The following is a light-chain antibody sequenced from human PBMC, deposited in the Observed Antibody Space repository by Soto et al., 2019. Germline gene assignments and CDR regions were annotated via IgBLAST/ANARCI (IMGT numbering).Light chain of an antibody. J-gene: IGLJ7*01. CDR1: SSNIGSNT. CDR2: SNN. Sequence: QSVLTQPPSASGTPGQRVTISCSGSSSNIGSNTVSWYQQFPGTAPKVLVYSNNQRPSGVPDRFSGSKSGSSASLAISGRQSEDEADYYCAAWDDRLNGAVFGGGTQLTVL. V-gene: IGLV1-44*01. CDR3: AAWDDRLNGAV.